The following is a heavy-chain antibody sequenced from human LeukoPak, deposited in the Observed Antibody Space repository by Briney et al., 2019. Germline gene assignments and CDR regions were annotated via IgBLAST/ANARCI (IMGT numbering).Heavy chain of an antibody. CDR1: GFAFTNAW. CDR2: IKSKTDGGTT. D-gene: IGHD4-17*01. Sequence: GGSLRLSCAASGFAFTNAWMSWVPRAPGKGLEGVGHIKSKTDGGTTAYAAPVKGRFTISRDDSKDTVYLQMDSLKTEDIAVYYCATEYYGAYNFWGQGALVTVSS. CDR3: ATEYYGAYNF. V-gene: IGHV3-15*01. J-gene: IGHJ4*02.